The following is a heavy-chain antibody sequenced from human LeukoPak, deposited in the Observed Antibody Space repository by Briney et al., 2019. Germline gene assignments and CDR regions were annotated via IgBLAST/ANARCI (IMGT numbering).Heavy chain of an antibody. CDR3: AREVESSGYSNWFDP. V-gene: IGHV1-2*02. CDR2: INPNSGGT. D-gene: IGHD3-22*01. J-gene: IGHJ5*02. Sequence: ASVKVSCKASGYTFTGYYMHWVRQAPGQGLEWMGWINPNSGGTNYAQKFQGRVTMTRDTPISTAYMELSRLRSDDTAVYYCAREVESSGYSNWFDPWGQGTLVTVSS. CDR1: GYTFTGYY.